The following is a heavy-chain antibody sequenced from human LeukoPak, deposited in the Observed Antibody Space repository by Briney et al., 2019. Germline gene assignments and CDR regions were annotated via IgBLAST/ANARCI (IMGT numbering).Heavy chain of an antibody. Sequence: PGRSLRLSRAASGFTFSSYSMNWVPPAPGKGLEWVSSIRSSSKYIYYADSVKGRFPIPRDNPKNSLYRQMNRLRAEDTAVYYCARDTRQIGDTAGVWGKGTAVTVSS. J-gene: IGHJ6*04. V-gene: IGHV3-21*01. CDR1: GFTFSSYS. D-gene: IGHD5-18*01. CDR3: ARDTRQIGDTAGV. CDR2: IRSSSKYI.